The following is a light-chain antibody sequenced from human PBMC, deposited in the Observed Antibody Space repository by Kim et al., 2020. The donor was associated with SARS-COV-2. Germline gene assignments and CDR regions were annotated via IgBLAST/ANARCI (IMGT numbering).Light chain of an antibody. CDR3: QTWGTGIRV. J-gene: IGLJ1*01. CDR2: LNSDGSH. V-gene: IGLV4-69*01. Sequence: ASVKITCTLSSGHSSYAIEWHQQQPEKGPRYLMKLNSDGSHSKGDGIPDRFSGSSSGAERYLTIASLQSEDEADYYCQTWGTGIRVFGTGTKVTVL. CDR1: SGHSSYA.